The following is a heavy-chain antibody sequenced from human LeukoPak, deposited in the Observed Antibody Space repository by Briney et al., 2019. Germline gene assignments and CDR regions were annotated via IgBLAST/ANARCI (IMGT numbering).Heavy chain of an antibody. J-gene: IGHJ4*02. D-gene: IGHD1-26*01. CDR1: GFAFSTYA. CDR3: AKDRQTNSYSPFHY. V-gene: IGHV3-23*01. Sequence: GGSLRLSCAASGFAFSTYAMTWVRQAPGKGLEWVSAAGGTNGTTYYANSVKGRFTVSRDNSKNTLYLQMNSLRAKDTAVYYCAKDRQTNSYSPFHYWGQGTLVTVSS. CDR2: AGGTNGTT.